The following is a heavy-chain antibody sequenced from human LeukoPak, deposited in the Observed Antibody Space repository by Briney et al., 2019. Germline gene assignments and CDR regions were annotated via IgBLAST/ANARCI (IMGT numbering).Heavy chain of an antibody. CDR3: ARRGVGKYAFDI. CDR2: IYLSDSDT. Sequence: GESLKISCKGSGYILTSYWINWVRQMPGKGLEWMGVIYLSDSDTRYSPSFQGQVTMSADKSITTAHLQWSSLKASDTAMYYCARRGVGKYAFDIWGQGTMVTVSS. J-gene: IGHJ3*02. V-gene: IGHV5-51*01. D-gene: IGHD3-16*01. CDR1: GYILTSYW.